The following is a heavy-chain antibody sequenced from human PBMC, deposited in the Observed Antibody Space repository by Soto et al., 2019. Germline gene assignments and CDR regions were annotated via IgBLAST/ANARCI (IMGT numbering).Heavy chain of an antibody. CDR1: GFTISNAW. D-gene: IGHD4-4*01. V-gene: IGHV3-15*01. Sequence: GGSLRLSCAASGFTISNAWMSWVRQAPGKGLEWVGRIKSKTDGGTTDYAAPVKGRFTISRDDSKNTLYLQMNSLKTEDTAVYYCTTEMTTVSTFDYWGQGTLVTVSS. J-gene: IGHJ4*02. CDR2: IKSKTDGGTT. CDR3: TTEMTTVSTFDY.